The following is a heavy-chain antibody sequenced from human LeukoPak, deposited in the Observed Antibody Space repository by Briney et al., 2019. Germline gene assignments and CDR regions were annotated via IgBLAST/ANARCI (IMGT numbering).Heavy chain of an antibody. CDR3: ARGRKWLVSDAFDI. CDR1: GGSFSGYY. Sequence: SETLSFTCAVYGGSFSGYYWSWIRQPPGKGLEWIGEINHSGSTNYNPSLKSRVTISVDTSKNQFSLKLSSVTAADTAVYYCARGRKWLVSDAFDIWGQGTMVTVSS. J-gene: IGHJ3*02. V-gene: IGHV4-34*01. D-gene: IGHD6-19*01. CDR2: INHSGST.